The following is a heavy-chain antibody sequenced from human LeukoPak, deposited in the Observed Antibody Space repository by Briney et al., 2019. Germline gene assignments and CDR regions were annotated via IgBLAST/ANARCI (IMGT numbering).Heavy chain of an antibody. CDR3: ARGLGSTYAFDL. J-gene: IGHJ3*01. CDR2: ISAFINNT. Sequence: ASVKVTCNASGYTFATYGINWVRQAPGQGLGWMGWISAFINNTNYAQIVHGRVTMTTDTSTTTAYMELRSLTSADTAVYYCARGLGSTYAFDLWGQGTMVTVSS. V-gene: IGHV1-18*04. D-gene: IGHD2/OR15-2a*01. CDR1: GYTFATYG.